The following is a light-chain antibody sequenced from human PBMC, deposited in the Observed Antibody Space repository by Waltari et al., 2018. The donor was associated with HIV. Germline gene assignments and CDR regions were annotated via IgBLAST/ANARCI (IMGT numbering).Light chain of an antibody. CDR1: SRDVGGFDY. J-gene: IGLJ3*02. V-gene: IGLV2-14*01. CDR2: AVS. Sequence: QSALTTPVSVPAPPGQSITIPCPGTSRDVGGFDYVSWYPQHPGKAPTPMIYAVSKRPSGVSNRFSGSKSGNTASLTISGLQAEDEADYYCSSYTSSSTLGVFGGGTKLTVL. CDR3: SSYTSSSTLGV.